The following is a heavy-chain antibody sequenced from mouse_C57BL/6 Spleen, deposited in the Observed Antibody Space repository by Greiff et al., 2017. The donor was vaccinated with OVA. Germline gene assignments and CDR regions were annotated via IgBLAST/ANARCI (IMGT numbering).Heavy chain of an antibody. CDR1: GYTFTNYW. J-gene: IGHJ4*01. CDR2: IYPGGGYT. CDR3: ARGGGYEAMDY. V-gene: IGHV1-63*01. Sequence: VKLMESGAELVRPGTSVKMSCKASGYTFTNYWIGWAKQRPGHGLEWIGDIYPGGGYTNYNEKFKGKATLTADKSSSTAYMQFSSLTSEDSAIYYCARGGGYEAMDYWGQGTSVTVSS.